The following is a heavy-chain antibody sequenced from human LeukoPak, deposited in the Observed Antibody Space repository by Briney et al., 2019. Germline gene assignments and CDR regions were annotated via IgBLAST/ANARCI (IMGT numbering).Heavy chain of an antibody. CDR3: ARVVVAATPWFDP. V-gene: IGHV3-53*01. CDR1: GFTVSSNY. CDR2: IYSGGST. J-gene: IGHJ5*02. Sequence: GGSLRLSCAASGFTVSSNYMSWVRQAPGKGLEWVSVIYSGGSTYYADSVKGRFTIPRDNSKNTLYLQMNSPRAEDTAVYYCARVVVAATPWFDPWGQGTLVTVSS. D-gene: IGHD2-15*01.